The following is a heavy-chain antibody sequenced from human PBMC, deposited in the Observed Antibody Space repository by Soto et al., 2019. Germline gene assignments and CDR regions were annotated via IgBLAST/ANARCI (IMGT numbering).Heavy chain of an antibody. CDR2: ISGGGGGT. CDR1: GFTFSNYA. CDR3: AKNEYSSSWFPDY. D-gene: IGHD6-13*01. J-gene: IGHJ4*02. V-gene: IGHV3-23*01. Sequence: GGSLRLSCVASGFTFSNYAMSWVRQAPGKGLEWVSAISGGGGGTYYADSVKGRFTISRDKAKNTLYLQMNSLRAEDTAVYYCAKNEYSSSWFPDYWGQGTLVTVSS.